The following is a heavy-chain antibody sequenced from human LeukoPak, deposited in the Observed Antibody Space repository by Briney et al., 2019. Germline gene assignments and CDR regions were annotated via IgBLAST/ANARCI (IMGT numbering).Heavy chain of an antibody. CDR3: AKGWSSGWFHFDY. Sequence: GGSLRLSCAASGFTFSSYAMSWVRQAPGKGLEWVSAISGSGGSTYYADSVKGRFTISRDNSRNTLCLQMNSLRAEDTAVYYCAKGWSSGWFHFDYWGQGTLVTVSS. CDR2: ISGSGGST. D-gene: IGHD6-19*01. V-gene: IGHV3-23*01. CDR1: GFTFSSYA. J-gene: IGHJ4*02.